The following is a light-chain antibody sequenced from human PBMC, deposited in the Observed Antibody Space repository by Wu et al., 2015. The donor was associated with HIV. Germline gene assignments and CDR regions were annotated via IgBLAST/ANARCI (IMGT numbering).Light chain of an antibody. Sequence: EIVMTQFPATLSVSPGERATLSCRASQNISSSLAWYQQKRGQAPRLLIYGASNRATGVAARFTGSGSVTEFTLTITSMQSEDFAVYYCQQYNNWITFGQGTRLGIK. V-gene: IGKV3-15*01. CDR1: QNISSS. J-gene: IGKJ5*01. CDR2: GAS. CDR3: QQYNNWIT.